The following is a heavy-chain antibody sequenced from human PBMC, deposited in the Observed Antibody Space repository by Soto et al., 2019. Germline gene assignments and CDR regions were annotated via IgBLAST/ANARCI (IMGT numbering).Heavy chain of an antibody. CDR2: SYDSLST. J-gene: IGHJ6*01. V-gene: IGHV4-39*01. D-gene: IGHD6-6*01. CDR1: GGSISSISYY. Sequence: SETLSLTCTVSGGSISSISYYGGWSLHPPGKGLEGIGGSYDSLSTYDNPSLKCRVPRALDTSKNQFSLRLSSVTAADTVMYYCARHEDSRSPDYYYGMDVWGQGTTVNVSS. CDR3: ARHEDSRSPDYYYGMDV.